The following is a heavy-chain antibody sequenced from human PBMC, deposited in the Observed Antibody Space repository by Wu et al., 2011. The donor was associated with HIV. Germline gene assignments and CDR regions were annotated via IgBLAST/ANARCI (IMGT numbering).Heavy chain of an antibody. D-gene: IGHD3-10*01. J-gene: IGHJ5*02. V-gene: IGHV1-8*01. CDR2: MNPNSGNT. Sequence: QVQLVQSGAEVKKSGASVKVSCKTSGYIFTSYDINWVRQVTGQGLEWMGWMNPNSGNTGYAQKFQGRVTMSRTTSISTAYIELSSLRSDDTAVYYCARDGSLSALENWFDPGPGNPGHRL. CDR1: GYIFTSYD. CDR3: ARDGSLSALENWFDP.